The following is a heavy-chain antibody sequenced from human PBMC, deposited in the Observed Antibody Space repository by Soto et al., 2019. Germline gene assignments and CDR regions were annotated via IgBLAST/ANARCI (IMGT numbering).Heavy chain of an antibody. J-gene: IGHJ4*02. CDR2: ISYDGSNK. D-gene: IGHD1-26*01. Sequence: QVQLVESGGGEVQPGRSLRLSCAASGFTFSSYAMHWVRQAPGKGLEWVAVISYDGSNKYYADSVKGRFTISRDNSKNTLYMQMNSLRAEDTAVYYCARYYTSPDYWGQGTLVTVSS. CDR3: ARYYTSPDY. CDR1: GFTFSSYA. V-gene: IGHV3-30-3*01.